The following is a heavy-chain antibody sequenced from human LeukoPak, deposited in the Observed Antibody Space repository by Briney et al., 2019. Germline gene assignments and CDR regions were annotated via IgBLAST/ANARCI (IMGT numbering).Heavy chain of an antibody. CDR2: MNPNSGNT. V-gene: IGHV1-8*01. CDR3: ARTLHYDFWSGSYNWFDP. D-gene: IGHD3-3*01. CDR1: GYTFTSYD. Sequence: ASGKVSCKASGYTFTSYDINWVRQATGQGLEWMGWMNPNSGNTGYAQKFQGRVTMTRNTSISTAYMELSSLRSEDTAVYYCARTLHYDFWSGSYNWFDPWGQGTLVTVSS. J-gene: IGHJ5*02.